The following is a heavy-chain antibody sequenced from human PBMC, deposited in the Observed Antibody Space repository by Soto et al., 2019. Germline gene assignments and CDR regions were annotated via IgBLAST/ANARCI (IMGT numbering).Heavy chain of an antibody. CDR2: MYHDGNT. Sequence: PSETPSLTCAVSGYSISSGCFWGWIRQPPGKGLEWVANMYHDGNTHYNPSLKSRITISVDTSKNQFSLQVNSVTAADTAVYYCAKNLPRTGRFDYWGQGTVVTVSS. V-gene: IGHV4-38-2*01. CDR3: AKNLPRTGRFDY. J-gene: IGHJ4*02. CDR1: GYSISSGCF.